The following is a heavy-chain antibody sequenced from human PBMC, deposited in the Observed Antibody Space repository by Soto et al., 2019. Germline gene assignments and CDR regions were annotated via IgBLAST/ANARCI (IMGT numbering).Heavy chain of an antibody. CDR2: IFASGTT. Sequence: QVQLQQSGTGMVRHAETLYLTCSVSGASIKSYYWAWIRQSAGKGLEWIGRIFASGTTNYNPSLRSRVPLSRDTAKNQFSLKLRSVTAADTAMYYCATDSDTSRNWFDPWGQGNLVTVSS. J-gene: IGHJ5*02. CDR1: GASIKSYY. CDR3: ATDSDTSRNWFDP. V-gene: IGHV4-4*07.